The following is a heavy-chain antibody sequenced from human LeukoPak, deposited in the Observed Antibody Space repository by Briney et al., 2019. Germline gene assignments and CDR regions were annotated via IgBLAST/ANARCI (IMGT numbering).Heavy chain of an antibody. D-gene: IGHD2-2*03. CDR3: ARDWIDRGTFDH. J-gene: IGHJ5*02. CDR1: GFTFSSYY. CDR2: IKSDGSVT. V-gene: IGHV3-74*01. Sequence: PGGSLRLSCAASGFTFSSYYMHWVRQAPGKGLVWVSRIKSDGSVTGCADSVKGRFAISRDNAKNTMYLQMNSLRAEDTAVYYCARDWIDRGTFDHWGQGTLVTVSS.